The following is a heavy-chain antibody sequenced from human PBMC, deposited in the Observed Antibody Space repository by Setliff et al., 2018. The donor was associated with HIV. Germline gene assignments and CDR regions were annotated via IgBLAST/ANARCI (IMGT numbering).Heavy chain of an antibody. V-gene: IGHV4-39*07. Sequence: SETLFLTCTVSGGSMTSSNYYWGWIRQSPGRGLEWIGSISSSGSTTYHPSLRSRVTVSAATSKNQFSLKLTSVTAADTAVYFCARDPHYFDTSGHYSWFYFDYWGQGTLVTVSS. D-gene: IGHD3-22*01. CDR3: ARDPHYFDTSGHYSWFYFDY. CDR1: GGSMTSSNYY. J-gene: IGHJ4*02. CDR2: ISSSGST.